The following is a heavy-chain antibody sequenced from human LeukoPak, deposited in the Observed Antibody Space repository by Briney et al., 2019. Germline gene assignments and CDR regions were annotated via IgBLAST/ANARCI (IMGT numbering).Heavy chain of an antibody. CDR2: IYPGDSDT. V-gene: IGHV5-51*01. Sequence: GESLKISCKGSGYSFTSYWIGWVRQMPGKGLEWMGIIYPGDSDTRYSPSFQGQVTISADKSISTAYLQWSSLKASDTAMYYCARQQAYYDSSRGAFDIWGQGTMVTVSS. J-gene: IGHJ3*02. D-gene: IGHD3-22*01. CDR3: ARQQAYYDSSRGAFDI. CDR1: GYSFTSYW.